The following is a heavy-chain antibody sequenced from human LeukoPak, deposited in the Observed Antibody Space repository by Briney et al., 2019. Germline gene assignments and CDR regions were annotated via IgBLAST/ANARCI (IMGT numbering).Heavy chain of an antibody. CDR2: INIDGSER. J-gene: IGHJ4*02. V-gene: IGHV3-7*01. Sequence: PGGSLRLSCAASGFTFSSFWMSWVRQAPGRGLEWVANINIDGSERYYEASVKGRFTISRDNAKNSLYLQMNSLRAEDTAVYYCASSNRIIAVAGTRSDYWGQGTLVTVSS. CDR1: GFTFSSFW. D-gene: IGHD6-19*01. CDR3: ASSNRIIAVAGTRSDY.